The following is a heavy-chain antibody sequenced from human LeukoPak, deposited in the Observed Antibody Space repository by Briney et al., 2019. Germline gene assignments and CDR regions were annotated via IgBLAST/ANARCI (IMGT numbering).Heavy chain of an antibody. Sequence: GASVKVSCKASGGTFSSYAISWVRQAPGQGLEWMGWISAYNGNTNYAQKLQGRVTMTTDTSTSTAYMELRSLRSDDTAVYYCARIPYSSSTYYYYYMDVWGKGTTVTVSS. J-gene: IGHJ6*03. V-gene: IGHV1-18*01. CDR3: ARIPYSSSTYYYYYMDV. CDR2: ISAYNGNT. D-gene: IGHD6-6*01. CDR1: GGTFSSYA.